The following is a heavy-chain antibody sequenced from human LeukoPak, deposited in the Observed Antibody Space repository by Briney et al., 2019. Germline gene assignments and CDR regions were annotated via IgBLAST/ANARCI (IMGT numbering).Heavy chain of an antibody. D-gene: IGHD3-22*01. CDR1: GSIFTSYW. CDR2: IYTGDSDT. J-gene: IGHJ4*02. V-gene: IGHV5-51*01. Sequence: GASLQISCEGSGSIFTSYWICWVRQLPGKGLEWMGIIYTGDSDTRYSLSFPGQVTISADKSISTAYLQWSSLKASDTAMYYCARRSGYYYDSQSPDYWGQGTLVTVSS. CDR3: ARRSGYYYDSQSPDY.